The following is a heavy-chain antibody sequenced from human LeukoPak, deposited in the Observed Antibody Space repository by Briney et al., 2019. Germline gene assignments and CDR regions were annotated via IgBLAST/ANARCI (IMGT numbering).Heavy chain of an antibody. J-gene: IGHJ6*02. CDR3: ARDGIAAAGRFLGYYYGMDV. Sequence: GGSLRLSCAASGFTFSDYYMSWIRQPPGKGLEWVSYISSSGSTIYYADSVKGRFTISRDNAKNSLYLQMNSLRAEDTAVYYCARDGIAAAGRFLGYYYGMDVWGQGTTVTVSS. CDR2: ISSSGSTI. V-gene: IGHV3-11*01. CDR1: GFTFSDYY. D-gene: IGHD6-13*01.